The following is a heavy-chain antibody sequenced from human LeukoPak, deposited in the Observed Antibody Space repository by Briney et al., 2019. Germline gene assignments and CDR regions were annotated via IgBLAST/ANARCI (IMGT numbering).Heavy chain of an antibody. CDR3: ARDRTGALFFDY. J-gene: IGHJ4*02. Sequence: EASVKVSCKAPGYTFTDYFMHWVRQAPGQGLGWMGRINPNSGGTNYAQKFQGRVTMTRDTSISTAYMELSGLRSDDTAVYYCARDRTGALFFDYWGQGTLVTVSS. V-gene: IGHV1-2*06. CDR2: INPNSGGT. D-gene: IGHD2-8*02. CDR1: GYTFTDYF.